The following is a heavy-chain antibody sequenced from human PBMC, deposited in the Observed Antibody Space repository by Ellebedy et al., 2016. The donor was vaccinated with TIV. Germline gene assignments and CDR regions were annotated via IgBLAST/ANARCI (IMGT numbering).Heavy chain of an antibody. CDR2: ISNSRDYK. CDR1: GFMFSIYS. V-gene: IGHV3-21*01. J-gene: IGHJ4*02. Sequence: GGSLRLSXAASGFMFSIYSMNWVRQAPGKGLEWVSYISNSRDYKHYADSVKGRFTIFRDNAKNSVYLQMDTLRAEDTAVYFCARDGLRSYTFDYWGQGTLVTVSS. D-gene: IGHD3-10*01. CDR3: ARDGLRSYTFDY.